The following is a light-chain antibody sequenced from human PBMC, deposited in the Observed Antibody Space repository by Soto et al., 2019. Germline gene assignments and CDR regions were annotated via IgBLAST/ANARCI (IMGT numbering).Light chain of an antibody. Sequence: QSALTQPASVSGSPGQSITISCTGTSSDVGSYNLVSWYQQRPGKAPKLIIYEVSKWPSGVSSRFSGSKSGSTASLTISGLQAVDEADYYCCAYAGSLTVIFGGGTKLTVL. CDR2: EVS. CDR3: CAYAGSLTVI. J-gene: IGLJ2*01. CDR1: SSDVGSYNL. V-gene: IGLV2-23*02.